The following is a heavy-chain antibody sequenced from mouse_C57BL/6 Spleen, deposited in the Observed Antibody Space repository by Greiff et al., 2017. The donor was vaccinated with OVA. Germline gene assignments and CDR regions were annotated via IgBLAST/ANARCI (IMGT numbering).Heavy chain of an antibody. Sequence: VQLQQSGPELVKPGASVKISCKASGYAFSSSWMNWVKQRPGKGLEWIGRLYPGDGDTNYNGKFKGKATLTADKSSSTAYMQLSSLTSEDSAVYFCAGGNYPDYWGQGTTLTVSS. CDR1: GYAFSSSW. CDR3: AGGNYPDY. J-gene: IGHJ2*01. V-gene: IGHV1-82*01. CDR2: LYPGDGDT.